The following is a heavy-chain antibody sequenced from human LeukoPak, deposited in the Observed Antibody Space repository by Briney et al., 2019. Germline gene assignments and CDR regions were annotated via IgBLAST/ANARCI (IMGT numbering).Heavy chain of an antibody. Sequence: GESLMISCKGSGYSFSTYWIGWVRQMPGKGLEWVGVMYPGDSNARYSPSFQGQVTISADKSISTAYLHWSSLRASDTAMYYCARFRGSDWNIYYFDYWGQGTLVTVSS. CDR2: MYPGDSNA. CDR1: GYSFSTYW. CDR3: ARFRGSDWNIYYFDY. D-gene: IGHD6-19*01. J-gene: IGHJ4*02. V-gene: IGHV5-51*01.